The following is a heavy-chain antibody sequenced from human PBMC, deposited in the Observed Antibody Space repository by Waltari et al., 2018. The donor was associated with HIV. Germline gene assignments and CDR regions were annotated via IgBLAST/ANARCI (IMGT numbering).Heavy chain of an antibody. V-gene: IGHV3-74*01. Sequence: EVQLVESGGGLVQPGGSLRLSCAASGFTFSSHWLLWVRQAPGKGMVWVSRINSDGRSTSYADSVKGRFTISRDNAKNTLYLQMNSLRAEDTAVYYCARLGYVWGSYRSPRAFDIWGQGTMVTVSS. CDR2: INSDGRST. CDR1: GFTFSSHW. J-gene: IGHJ3*02. D-gene: IGHD3-16*02. CDR3: ARLGYVWGSYRSPRAFDI.